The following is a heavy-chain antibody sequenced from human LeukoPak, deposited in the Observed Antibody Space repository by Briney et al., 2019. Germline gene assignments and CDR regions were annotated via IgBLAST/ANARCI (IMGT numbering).Heavy chain of an antibody. CDR1: GFTFSSYA. J-gene: IGHJ4*02. Sequence: PGGSLRLSCAASGFTFSSYAMSWVRQAPGKGLEWVSAISGSGGSTYYADSVKGRFTISRDNSKNTLYLQMNSLRAEDTAVYYCAKESGYCSGGSCYSPFDYWGQGTLVTVSS. CDR3: AKESGYCSGGSCYSPFDY. D-gene: IGHD2-15*01. CDR2: ISGSGGST. V-gene: IGHV3-23*01.